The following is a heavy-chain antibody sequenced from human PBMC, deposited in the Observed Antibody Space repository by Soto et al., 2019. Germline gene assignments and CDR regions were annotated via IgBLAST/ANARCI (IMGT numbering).Heavy chain of an antibody. CDR3: AKDLTRQLASCFSP. D-gene: IGHD6-6*01. J-gene: IGHJ5*02. Sequence: ASVKVSCKASGFSFTGYYIHWLRQAPGQGLEWMGWINAHSGGTEYAQKFQGRVTLTRDTSIATAYLTLTSLTSNDTALYYCAKDLTRQLASCFSPWGQGTQVTVSS. CDR1: GFSFTGYY. CDR2: INAHSGGT. V-gene: IGHV1-2*02.